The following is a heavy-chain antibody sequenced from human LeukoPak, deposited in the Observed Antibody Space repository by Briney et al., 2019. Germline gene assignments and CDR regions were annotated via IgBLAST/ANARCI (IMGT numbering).Heavy chain of an antibody. CDR3: AKRHCSSTSCYFDY. Sequence: GRSLRLSCAASGLTFSSYGMHWVRQAPGKGLEWVAVISYDGSNKYYADSVKGRFTISRDNSKNTLYLQMNSLRAEDTAVYYCAKRHCSSTSCYFDYWGQGTLVTVSS. D-gene: IGHD2-2*01. J-gene: IGHJ4*02. CDR1: GLTFSSYG. V-gene: IGHV3-30*18. CDR2: ISYDGSNK.